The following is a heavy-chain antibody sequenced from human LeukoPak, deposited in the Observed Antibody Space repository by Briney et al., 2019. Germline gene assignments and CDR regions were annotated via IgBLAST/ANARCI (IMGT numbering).Heavy chain of an antibody. CDR2: IIPIFGTA. CDR3: ARDCGLSDYGSGFGFDI. J-gene: IGHJ3*02. CDR1: GGTFSSYA. Sequence: ASVKVSCKASGGTFSSYAISWVRQAPGQGLEWMGGIIPIFGTANYAQKFQGRVTITADKSTSTAYMELSSLRSEDTAVYYCARDCGLSDYGSGFGFDIWGQGTMVTVSS. D-gene: IGHD3-10*01. V-gene: IGHV1-69*06.